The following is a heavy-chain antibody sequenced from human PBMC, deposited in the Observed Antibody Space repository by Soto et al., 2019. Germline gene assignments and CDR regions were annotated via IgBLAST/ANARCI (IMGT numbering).Heavy chain of an antibody. CDR1: GGSISSYY. CDR2: IYYSGST. J-gene: IGHJ6*02. V-gene: IGHV4-59*01. Sequence: SETLSLTCTVSGGSISSYYWSWIRQPPGKGLEWIGYIYYSGSTNYNPSLKSRVTISVDTSKNQFSLKLSSVTAADTAVYYCARFHYYYGMDVWGQGTTVTAP. CDR3: ARFHYYYGMDV.